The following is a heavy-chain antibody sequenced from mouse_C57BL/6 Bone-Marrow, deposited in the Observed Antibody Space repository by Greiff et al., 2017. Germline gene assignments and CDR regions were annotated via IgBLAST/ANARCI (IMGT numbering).Heavy chain of an antibody. CDR3: ARGGNYGGYYFDY. J-gene: IGHJ2*01. CDR1: GYTFTTYP. CDR2: FHPYTDDT. Sequence: VQRQQSGAELVKPGASVKMSCKASGYTFTTYPIEWMKQNHGKSLEWIGNFHPYTDDTKYNEKLKGKVTLSVEKSSSTLYLALSRLTADDSAVYYGARGGNYGGYYFDYWGQGTTLTVSA. V-gene: IGHV1-47*01. D-gene: IGHD2-1*01.